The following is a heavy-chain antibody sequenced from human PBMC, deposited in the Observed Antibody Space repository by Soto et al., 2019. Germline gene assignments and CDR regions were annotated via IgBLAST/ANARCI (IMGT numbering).Heavy chain of an antibody. D-gene: IGHD5-12*01. V-gene: IGHV1-69*12. CDR3: EGGAATKILVLMYDALEI. Sequence: QVQLVQSGAEVKKPGSSVKVSCKASGATLDTFINFGVTWVRRAPGQGLEWMGGIIPVFGTAHYAQTFQGRLTISADESTRTAYMELSSLRSEDTAVYYCEGGAATKILVLMYDALEIWGQGTMVTVSS. CDR2: IIPVFGTA. CDR1: GATLDTFINFG. J-gene: IGHJ3*02.